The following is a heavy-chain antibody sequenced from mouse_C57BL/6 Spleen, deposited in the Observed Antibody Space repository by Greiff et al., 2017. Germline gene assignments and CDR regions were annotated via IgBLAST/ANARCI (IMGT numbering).Heavy chain of an antibody. J-gene: IGHJ4*01. D-gene: IGHD1-1*01. CDR1: GFTFSSYG. V-gene: IGHV5-6*01. Sequence: VQLKESGGDLVKPGGSLKLSCAASGFTFSSYGMSWVRQTPDKRLEWVATISSGGSYTYYPDSVKGRFTISRDNAKNTLYLQMSSLKSEDTAMYYCARHWSTVVAHYAMDYWGQGTSVTVSS. CDR3: ARHWSTVVAHYAMDY. CDR2: ISSGGSYT.